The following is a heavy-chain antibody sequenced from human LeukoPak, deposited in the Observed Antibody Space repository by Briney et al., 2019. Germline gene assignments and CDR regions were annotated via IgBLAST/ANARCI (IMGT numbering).Heavy chain of an antibody. J-gene: IGHJ4*02. CDR2: IETNGRER. CDR3: ARGGGDCTCPAY. D-gene: IGHD2-21*02. Sequence: GGSLRLSCVASGFTSSNYYMSCVRQSPGKGLEALAAIETNGRERYNVDSVRGRFTISRDNAKSSLSLQMNTLGVEDTAVYYCARGGGDCTCPAYWGQGTLVTVSS. CDR1: GFTSSNYY. V-gene: IGHV3-7*01.